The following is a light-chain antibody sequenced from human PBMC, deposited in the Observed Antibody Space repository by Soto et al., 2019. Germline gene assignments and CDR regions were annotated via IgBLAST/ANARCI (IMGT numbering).Light chain of an antibody. CDR1: TSNIGTDT. V-gene: IGLV1-44*01. Sequence: QAVVTQPPSASGAPGQRVTISCSGSTSNIGTDTVNWYQQLPGTAPKLLIYGNAQRPSGVPDRFSGSKSATSASLAISGLQSKDEADYYCAAWDDSLNGGVFGGGTKLTVL. CDR3: AAWDDSLNGGV. CDR2: GNA. J-gene: IGLJ3*02.